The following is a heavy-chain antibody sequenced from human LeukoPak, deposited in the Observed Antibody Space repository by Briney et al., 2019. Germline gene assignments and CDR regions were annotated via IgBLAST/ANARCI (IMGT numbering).Heavy chain of an antibody. CDR1: GFTFSSYP. D-gene: IGHD1-26*01. V-gene: IGHV3-30-3*01. CDR3: AKGGSYTIDY. CDR2: LSSDGVNK. Sequence: GGSLRLSCAASGFTFSSYPMHWVRQTPGKGLEWVVILSSDGVNKRYADSVKGRFTISRDNAKNTLHLQMNSLTVEDTAVYYCAKGGSYTIDYWGQGILVSVSS. J-gene: IGHJ4*02.